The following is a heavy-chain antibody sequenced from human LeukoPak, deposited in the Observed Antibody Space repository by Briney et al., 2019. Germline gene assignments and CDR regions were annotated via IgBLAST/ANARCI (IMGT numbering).Heavy chain of an antibody. D-gene: IGHD3-22*01. Sequence: GASVKVSCKASAFSFTSYYMHWVRQAPEQGLEWMGIINPSGDSTNYAQKFQGRVTITRDTSTSTVYMELSSLRSEDTAVYYCARDNSRSDSGTSYWWFDPWGQGTLVTVSS. J-gene: IGHJ5*02. CDR3: ARDNSRSDSGTSYWWFDP. V-gene: IGHV1-46*01. CDR1: AFSFTSYY. CDR2: INPSGDST.